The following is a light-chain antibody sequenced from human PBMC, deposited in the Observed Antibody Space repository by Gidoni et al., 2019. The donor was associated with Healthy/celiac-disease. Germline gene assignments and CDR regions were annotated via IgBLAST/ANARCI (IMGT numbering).Light chain of an antibody. V-gene: IGKV3-20*01. CDR2: GAA. J-gene: IGKJ4*01. CDR3: QQDGSSPLT. CDR1: QSVSSSY. Sequence: VFTHSPGTLSLSPGERATLSCRASQSVSSSYLAWYQQKPGQAPRLLLYGAASRATGIPDRFSGSGSGTDVTLNISRLEPEDCAVYYCQQDGSSPLTFGGGTKVEIK.